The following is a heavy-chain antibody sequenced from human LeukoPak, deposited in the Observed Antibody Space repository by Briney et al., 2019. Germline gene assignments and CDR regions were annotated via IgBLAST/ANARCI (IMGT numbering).Heavy chain of an antibody. J-gene: IGHJ4*02. CDR3: AKDREYSYGSSFDY. V-gene: IGHV3-23*01. CDR2: ISGSGGST. CDR1: GFTFRSYA. Sequence: GGSLRLSCAACGFTFRSYAMSWVRQAPGKGLEWVSAISGSGGSTYYADSVKGRFTISRDNSMNTLYLQMNSLRAEDTAVYYCAKDREYSYGSSFDYWGQGTLVTVSS. D-gene: IGHD5-18*01.